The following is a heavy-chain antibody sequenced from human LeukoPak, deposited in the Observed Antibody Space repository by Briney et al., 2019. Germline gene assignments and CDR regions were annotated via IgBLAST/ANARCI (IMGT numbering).Heavy chain of an antibody. Sequence: KPSETLSLTCTVSGGSISSGSYYWSWIRQPAGKGLEWIVRIYTSGSTNYNPSLKSRVTISVDTSKNQFSLKLSSVTAADTAVYYCARGAGSQGGDYWGQGTLVTVSS. CDR1: GGSISSGSYY. D-gene: IGHD1-26*01. V-gene: IGHV4-61*02. J-gene: IGHJ4*02. CDR3: ARGAGSQGGDY. CDR2: IYTSGST.